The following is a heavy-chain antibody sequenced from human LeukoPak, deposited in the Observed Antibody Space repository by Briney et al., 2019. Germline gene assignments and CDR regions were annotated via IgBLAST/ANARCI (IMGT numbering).Heavy chain of an antibody. CDR3: ARGVFTSLNWFDP. CDR1: GGSITSGSNY. V-gene: IGHV4-61*02. Sequence: SETLSLTCTVSGGSITSGSNYWSWIRQPAGKGLEWIGRIYTSGSTNYNPSLKSRVTISVDTSKNQFSLKLTSVTAADTAVYFCARGVFTSLNWFDPWGQGTLVTVSS. J-gene: IGHJ5*02. CDR2: IYTSGST. D-gene: IGHD6-6*01.